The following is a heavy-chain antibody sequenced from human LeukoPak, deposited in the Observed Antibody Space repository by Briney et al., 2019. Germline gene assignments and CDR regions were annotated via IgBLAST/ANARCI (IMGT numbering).Heavy chain of an antibody. J-gene: IGHJ4*02. CDR3: ARGPNSNWSGLDF. D-gene: IGHD6-6*01. CDR2: ISPTGSTT. V-gene: IGHV3-74*01. CDR1: GFSFSRHW. Sequence: GGSLRLSCTASGFSFSRHWMHWARQLPGKGLVWVSRISPTGSTTSYADSVKGRFTVSRDNAKNTLYLQVNNLRAEDTAVYYCARGPNSNWSGLDFWGQGTLLTVSS.